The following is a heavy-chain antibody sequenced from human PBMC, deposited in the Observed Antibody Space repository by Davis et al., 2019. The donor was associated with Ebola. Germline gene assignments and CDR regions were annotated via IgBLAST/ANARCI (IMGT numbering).Heavy chain of an antibody. J-gene: IGHJ4*02. CDR2: ISTTGGST. Sequence: GGSLRLSCAASGFNFNKYAMSWVRQAPGKGLEWVSSISTTGGSTYYADSVKGRFTISRDNAKNSLYLQMNSLRAEDTAVYYCARGPRWGGEVYNGYWGQGTLVTVSS. CDR1: GFNFNKYA. V-gene: IGHV3-23*01. CDR3: ARGPRWGGEVYNGY. D-gene: IGHD2-21*01.